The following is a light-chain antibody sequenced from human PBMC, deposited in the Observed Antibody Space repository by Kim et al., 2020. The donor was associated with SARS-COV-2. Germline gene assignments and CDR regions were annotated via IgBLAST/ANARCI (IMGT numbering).Light chain of an antibody. CDR1: RTNNGSNP. CDR3: AAWDDSLNYV. J-gene: IGLJ1*01. CDR2: SNN. Sequence: PGQRVTTACAGSRTNNGSNPVNCYPPPPGTAPKPLIYSNNQRPSGVPDRVSGSKSGTSASLAISGLQSEDEADYYCAAWDDSLNYVFGTGTKVTVL. V-gene: IGLV1-44*01.